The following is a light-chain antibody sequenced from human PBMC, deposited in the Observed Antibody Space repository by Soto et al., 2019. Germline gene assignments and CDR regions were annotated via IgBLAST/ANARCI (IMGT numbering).Light chain of an antibody. V-gene: IGKV3-20*01. CDR2: GAS. Sequence: EIVLTQSPDTLSVSPGERATLSCRASQSVSSSSLAWYQQKPGQAPRLLIYGASNRATGIPDRFSGSGSGTDFTLTISRLEPEDFAVDYCQQYGSSPLCTFGQGTKVEIK. J-gene: IGKJ1*01. CDR3: QQYGSSPLCT. CDR1: QSVSSSS.